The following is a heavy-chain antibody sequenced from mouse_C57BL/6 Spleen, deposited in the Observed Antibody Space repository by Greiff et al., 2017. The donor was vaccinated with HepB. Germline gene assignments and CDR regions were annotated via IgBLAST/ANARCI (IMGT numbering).Heavy chain of an antibody. V-gene: IGHV5-17*01. CDR1: GFTFSDYG. Sequence: EVKLMESGGGLVKPGGSLKLSCAASGFTFSDYGMHWVRQAPEKGLEWVAYISSGSSTIYYADTVKGRFTISRDNAKNTLFLQMTSLRSEDTAMYYCARGFTTVVATSPDYWGQGTTLTVSS. CDR2: ISSGSSTI. CDR3: ARGFTTVVATSPDY. J-gene: IGHJ2*01. D-gene: IGHD1-1*01.